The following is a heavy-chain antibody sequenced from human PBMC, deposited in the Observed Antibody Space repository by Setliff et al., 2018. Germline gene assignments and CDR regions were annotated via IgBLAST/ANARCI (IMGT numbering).Heavy chain of an antibody. CDR1: GGSFSDYY. J-gene: IGHJ6*03. D-gene: IGHD4-17*01. CDR3: ARETTMTYYFYYMDV. CDR2: INHSGST. Sequence: SETLSLTCAVYGGSFSDYYWSWIRQSPGKGLEWIGEINHSGSTNYNPSLKTQVTISVDTPKNQFSLTLSSVTAADTAVYYCARETTMTYYFYYMDVWGKGTTVTVSS. V-gene: IGHV4-34*01.